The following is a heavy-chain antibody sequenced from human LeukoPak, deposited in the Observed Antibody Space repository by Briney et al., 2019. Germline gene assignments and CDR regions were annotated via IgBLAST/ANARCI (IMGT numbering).Heavy chain of an antibody. CDR3: ARIPAGGVTADQRGAFDI. CDR1: GYTFTGYY. D-gene: IGHD4-11*01. V-gene: IGHV1-46*01. CDR2: INPSGGST. J-gene: IGHJ3*02. Sequence: GASVKVSCKASGYTFTGYYMHWVRQAPGQGLEWMGIINPSGGSTSYAQKFQGRVTMTRDMSTSTVYMELSSLRSEDTAVYYCARIPAGGVTADQRGAFDIWGQGTMVTVSS.